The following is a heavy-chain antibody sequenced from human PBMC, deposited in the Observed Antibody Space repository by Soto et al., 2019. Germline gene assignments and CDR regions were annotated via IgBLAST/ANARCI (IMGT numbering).Heavy chain of an antibody. V-gene: IGHV3-23*01. Sequence: PGGSLRLSCAASGFTFGNYAMSWVRQAQGKGLQWVSAIGGTGNNIYYADSVKGRFIISRDKSKNTLYLRMNSLRAEDTAVYYCAKVKTGIKQWLVYFDYWGQGNLVTVSS. CDR3: AKVKTGIKQWLVYFDY. CDR2: IGGTGNNI. CDR1: GFTFGNYA. D-gene: IGHD6-19*01. J-gene: IGHJ4*02.